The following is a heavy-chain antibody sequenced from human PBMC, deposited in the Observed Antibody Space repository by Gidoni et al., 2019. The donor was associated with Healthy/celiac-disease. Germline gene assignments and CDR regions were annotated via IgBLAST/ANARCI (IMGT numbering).Heavy chain of an antibody. CDR1: GGSFSGYY. D-gene: IGHD6-13*01. J-gene: IGHJ4*02. CDR2: INHSGST. CDR3: ARGPRQQQLVHGFDY. Sequence: QVQLQQWGAGLLKPSETLSLTCAVYGGSFSGYYWSWIRQPPGKGLEWIGEINHSGSTNYNPSLKSRVTISVDTSKNQFSLKLSSVTAADTAVYYCARGPRQQQLVHGFDYWGQGTLVTVSS. V-gene: IGHV4-34*01.